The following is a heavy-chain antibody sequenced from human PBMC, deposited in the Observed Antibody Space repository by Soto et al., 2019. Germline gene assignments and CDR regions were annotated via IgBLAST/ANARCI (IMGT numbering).Heavy chain of an antibody. CDR1: GFTFSSYA. V-gene: IGHV3-23*01. CDR2: ISGGGGNT. CDR3: AKDRGAGGRFSGIAVAGIPS. D-gene: IGHD6-19*01. Sequence: EVQLLESGGGLVQPGGSLRLSCAASGFTFSSYAMSWVRQTPGKGLEWVSGISGGGGNTYYADSVTGRFTISRDNSRNPLYLQMNSLRAADTAIYYCAKDRGAGGRFSGIAVAGIPSWGQGTLVTVSS. J-gene: IGHJ5*02.